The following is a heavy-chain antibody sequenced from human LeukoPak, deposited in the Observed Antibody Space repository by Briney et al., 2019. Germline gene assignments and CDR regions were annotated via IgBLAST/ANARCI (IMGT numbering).Heavy chain of an antibody. Sequence: GGSLRLSCAASGFTFSSYGMHWVRQAPGKGLEWVAFTRYDGSNKYYADSVKGRFTISRDNSKNTLYLQMNSLKTEDTAVYYCTTHGDSPYYFDYWGQGTLVTVSS. CDR3: TTHGDSPYYFDY. CDR2: TRYDGSNK. CDR1: GFTFSSYG. J-gene: IGHJ4*02. V-gene: IGHV3-30*02. D-gene: IGHD4-17*01.